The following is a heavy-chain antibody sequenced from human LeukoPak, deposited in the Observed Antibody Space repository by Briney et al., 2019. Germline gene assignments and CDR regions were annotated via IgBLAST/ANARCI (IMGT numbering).Heavy chain of an antibody. D-gene: IGHD2-15*01. J-gene: IGHJ4*02. CDR2: ISGSGGST. Sequence: PGGSLRLSCTVSGFTVSSNSMSWVRQAPGKGLEWVSAISGSGGSTYYADSVNGRFTISRDNSKNTLYLQMNSLRAEDTAVYYCAKAPVTSCRGAFCYPFDYWGQGTLVTVSS. CDR1: GFTVSSNS. CDR3: AKAPVTSCRGAFCYPFDY. V-gene: IGHV3-23*01.